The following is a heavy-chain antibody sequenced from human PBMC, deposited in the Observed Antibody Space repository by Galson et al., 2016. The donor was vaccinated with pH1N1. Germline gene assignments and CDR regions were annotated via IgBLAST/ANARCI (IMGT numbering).Heavy chain of an antibody. J-gene: IGHJ3*02. V-gene: IGHV4-59*01. CDR3: ARGQSGGGWYLTDAFDI. CDR1: GGSISSYY. Sequence: TLSLTCTVSGGSISSYYWSWIRQPPGKGLEWIGYIYYSGSTNYNPSLKSRVTRSVDTSKNQFSLKLSSVTAADTAVYYCARGQSGGGWYLTDAFDIWGQGTMVTVSS. D-gene: IGHD2-15*01. CDR2: IYYSGST.